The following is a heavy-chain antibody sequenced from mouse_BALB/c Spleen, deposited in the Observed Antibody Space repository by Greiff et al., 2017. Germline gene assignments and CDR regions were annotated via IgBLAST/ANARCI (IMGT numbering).Heavy chain of an antibody. D-gene: IGHD4-1*01. CDR1: GYSFTSYW. J-gene: IGHJ2*01. CDR3: AREEDWGYFDY. Sequence: QVQLQQSGPQLVRPGASVKISCKASGYSFTSYWMHWVKQRPGQGLEWIGMIDPSDSETRLNQKFKDKATLTVDKSSSTAYMQLSSPTSEDSAVYYCAREEDWGYFDYWGQGTTLTVSS. V-gene: IGHV1S126*01. CDR2: IDPSDSET.